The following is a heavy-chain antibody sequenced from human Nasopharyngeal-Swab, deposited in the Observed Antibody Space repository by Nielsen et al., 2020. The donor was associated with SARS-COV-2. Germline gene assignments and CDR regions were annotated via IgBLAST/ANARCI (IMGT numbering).Heavy chain of an antibody. CDR3: TTAYSSSWYWYFDL. CDR2: IKSKTDGGTT. J-gene: IGHJ2*01. Sequence: GESLKISCAASGFTSSNAWMSWVRQAPGKGLEWVGRIKSKTDGGTTDYAAPVKGRFTISRDDPKNTLYLQMNSLKTEDTAVYYCTTAYSSSWYWYFDLWGRGTLVTVSS. D-gene: IGHD6-13*01. V-gene: IGHV3-15*01. CDR1: GFTSSNAW.